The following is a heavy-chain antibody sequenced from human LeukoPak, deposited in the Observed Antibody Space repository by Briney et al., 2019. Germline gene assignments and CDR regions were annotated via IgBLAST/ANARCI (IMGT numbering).Heavy chain of an antibody. CDR3: ARGISGKYGDFDY. J-gene: IGHJ4*02. CDR2: ITGTSSYI. D-gene: IGHD1-26*01. CDR1: GFTFRSYS. Sequence: GGSLRLSCAASGFTFRSYSMNWVRQAPGKGLEWVSSITGTSSYIYFADSVKGRFTISRDNAKNSLYLQMNSLRAEDTAVYYCARGISGKYGDFDYWGQGTLVTVSS. V-gene: IGHV3-21*01.